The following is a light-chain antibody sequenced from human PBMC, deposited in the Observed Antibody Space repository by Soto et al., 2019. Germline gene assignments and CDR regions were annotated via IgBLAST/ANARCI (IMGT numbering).Light chain of an antibody. CDR1: QSVTSSY. CDR3: QQYGTSPTT. Sequence: EIVMTLSPAPLSVSPGESATLSCRASQSVTSSYLAWYQQKPGQAPRFLMYGASSRATGIPDRFSGRGSGTDFTLTISRLEPEDFAVYYCQQYGTSPTTFGQGSNV. CDR2: GAS. V-gene: IGKV3-20*01. J-gene: IGKJ1*01.